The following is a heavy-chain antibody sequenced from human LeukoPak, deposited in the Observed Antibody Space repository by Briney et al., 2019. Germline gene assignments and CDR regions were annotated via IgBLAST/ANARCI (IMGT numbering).Heavy chain of an antibody. D-gene: IGHD1-1*01. Sequence: GGSLRLSCAASGFTFSSYAMSWVRQAPGKGLEWVSIISGSGGNTHYADSVKGRFTISRDTSNNTLYLQLNSLRAEDTAVYYCAKDRWATQTTYDAFDIWGQGTMVTVSS. V-gene: IGHV3-23*01. CDR3: AKDRWATQTTYDAFDI. CDR1: GFTFSSYA. J-gene: IGHJ3*02. CDR2: ISGSGGNT.